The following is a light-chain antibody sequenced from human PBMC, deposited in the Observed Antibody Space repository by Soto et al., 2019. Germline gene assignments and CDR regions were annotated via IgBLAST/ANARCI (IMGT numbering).Light chain of an antibody. Sequence: EIVFTQSPATLSVSPGERATLSCRGSQSVSSNLAWYQQKPGXXPRLLXLRTSSRATGFPARFSGSGSGTDFNLTISRLHSEDFGVYYCQQYNNWPRATCGGRTKVDIK. CDR2: RTS. CDR3: QQYNNWPRAT. J-gene: IGKJ4*01. V-gene: IGKV3-15*01. CDR1: QSVSSN.